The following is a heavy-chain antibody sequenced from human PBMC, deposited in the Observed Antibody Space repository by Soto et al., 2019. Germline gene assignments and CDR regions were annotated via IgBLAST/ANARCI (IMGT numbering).Heavy chain of an antibody. CDR2: INAGNGNT. CDR1: GYTFTRFA. V-gene: IGHV1-3*05. CDR3: ARDHGTGWWGLVEY. D-gene: IGHD6-19*01. Sequence: QVQLVQSGAEEKKPGASVKLSCMASGYTFTRFAMHWVRQAPGQRLEWMGWINAGNGNTESSQNFQGRVTISRDTSASTSYMELSSLRSEDTAVYYCARDHGTGWWGLVEYWGQGTLVTVSS. J-gene: IGHJ4*02.